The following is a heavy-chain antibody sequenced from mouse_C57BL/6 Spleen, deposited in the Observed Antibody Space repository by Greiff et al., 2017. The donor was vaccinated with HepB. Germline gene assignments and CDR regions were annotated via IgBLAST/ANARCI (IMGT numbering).Heavy chain of an antibody. CDR3: ARSYGSSPYWYFDV. Sequence: QVHVKQPGAELVKPGASVKLSCKASGYTFTSYWMQWVKQRPGQGLEWIGEIDPSDSYTNYNQKFKGKATLTVDTSSSTAYMQLSSLTSEDSAVYYCARSYGSSPYWYFDVWGTGTTVTVSS. CDR2: IDPSDSYT. D-gene: IGHD1-1*01. V-gene: IGHV1-50*01. J-gene: IGHJ1*03. CDR1: GYTFTSYW.